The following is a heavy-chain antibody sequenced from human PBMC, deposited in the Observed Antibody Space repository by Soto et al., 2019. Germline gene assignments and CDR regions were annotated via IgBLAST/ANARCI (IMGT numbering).Heavy chain of an antibody. J-gene: IGHJ4*02. D-gene: IGHD6-19*01. CDR1: GGSISSGGYS. V-gene: IGHV4-30-2*01. Sequence: SETLSLTXAVSGGSISSGGYSWSWIRQPPGKGLEWIGYIYHSGTVNFNPTLESRLAMSMDTSKNQVSLRLRSVTAADTAVYCCARAFLLNSSGYYYFDSWGQGTLVTVSS. CDR3: ARAFLLNSSGYYYFDS. CDR2: IYHSGTV.